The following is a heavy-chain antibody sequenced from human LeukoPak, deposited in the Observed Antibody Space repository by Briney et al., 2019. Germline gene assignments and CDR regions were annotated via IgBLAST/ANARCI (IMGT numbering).Heavy chain of an antibody. CDR2: IYYSGST. J-gene: IGHJ6*02. CDR1: GGSISSSSYY. Sequence: SETLSLTCTVSGGSISSSSYYWGWIRQPPGKGLEWIGSIYYSGSTYYNPSLKSRVTISVDTSKNQFSLKLSSVSAADTAVYYCARPNRNYYYGMDVWGQGTTVTVSS. CDR3: ARPNRNYYYGMDV. V-gene: IGHV4-39*01. D-gene: IGHD1-14*01.